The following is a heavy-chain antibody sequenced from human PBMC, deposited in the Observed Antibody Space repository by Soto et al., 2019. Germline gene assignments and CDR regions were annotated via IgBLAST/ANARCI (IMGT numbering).Heavy chain of an antibody. J-gene: IGHJ6*02. Sequence: GGSLRLSCAASGFTFSSYWMSWVRQAPGKGLEWVANIKQDGREKYDVDSVKGRLTISRDNAKNSLYLQMNSLRAEDTAVYYCARRSTYGGTIYYYYGMDVWGQGTTVTVSS. CDR3: ARRSTYGGTIYYYYGMDV. V-gene: IGHV3-7*05. CDR2: IKQDGREK. CDR1: GFTFSSYW. D-gene: IGHD4-17*01.